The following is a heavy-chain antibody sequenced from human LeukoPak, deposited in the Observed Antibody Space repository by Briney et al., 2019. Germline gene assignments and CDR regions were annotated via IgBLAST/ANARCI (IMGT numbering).Heavy chain of an antibody. J-gene: IGHJ3*02. CDR2: IYYSGNT. Sequence: SETLSLTCTVSGGSISSYYWSWIRQPPGKGLEWIGYIYYSGNTNYNPSLKSRVTISVDKSKNQFSLKLSSVTAADTAVYYCARVIRYYDSSGYYLSEAFDIWGQGTMVTVSS. CDR1: GGSISSYY. D-gene: IGHD3-22*01. V-gene: IGHV4-59*12. CDR3: ARVIRYYDSSGYYLSEAFDI.